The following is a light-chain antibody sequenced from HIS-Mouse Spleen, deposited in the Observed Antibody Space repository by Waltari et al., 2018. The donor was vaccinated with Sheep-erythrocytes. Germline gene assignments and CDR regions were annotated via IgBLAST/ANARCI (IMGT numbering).Light chain of an antibody. V-gene: IGLV3-1*01. CDR3: QAWDSSTAV. CDR2: QDS. Sequence: SYELTQPPSVSVSPGQTASITCSGDKLGDKYACWYQQKPGQSPVLVIYQDSKRPSGIPARFSCSTSGNPATLTISGTQAMDEADYYCQAWDSSTAVFGGGTKLTVL. CDR1: KLGDKY. J-gene: IGLJ2*01.